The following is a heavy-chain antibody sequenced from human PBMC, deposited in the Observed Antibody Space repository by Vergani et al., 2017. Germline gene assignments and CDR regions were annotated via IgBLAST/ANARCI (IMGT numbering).Heavy chain of an antibody. CDR3: TRPSGYHDY. J-gene: IGHJ4*02. Sequence: EVQLVESGGGLVQPGGSLKLSCAASGFTFSGSAMHWVRQASGKGLEWVGRIRSKANSYATAYAASVKGRFTISRDDSKHTAYLQMNSLKTEDTAVYYCTRPSGYHDYWGQGTLVTVSA. D-gene: IGHD3-22*01. CDR2: IRSKANSYAT. CDR1: GFTFSGSA. V-gene: IGHV3-73*01.